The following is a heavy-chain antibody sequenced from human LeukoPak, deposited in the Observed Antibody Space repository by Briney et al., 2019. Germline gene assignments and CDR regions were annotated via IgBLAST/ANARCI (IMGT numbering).Heavy chain of an antibody. Sequence: GRCLRLSCAASGFTFSSSAMHWVRQAPGKGLEWVAVISYDGSDKYYADSMKGRFTISRDNSKNTLNLQMNSLRVDDTAVYYCANSFYGSVSYQGDYFDNWGQGTLVTASS. CDR3: ANSFYGSVSYQGDYFDN. D-gene: IGHD3-10*01. J-gene: IGHJ4*02. CDR1: GFTFSSSA. CDR2: ISYDGSDK. V-gene: IGHV3-30*04.